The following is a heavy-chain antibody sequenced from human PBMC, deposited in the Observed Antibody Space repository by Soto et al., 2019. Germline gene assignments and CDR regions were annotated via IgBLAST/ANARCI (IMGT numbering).Heavy chain of an antibody. Sequence: EVQLLESGGGLVQPGGSLRLSCAASGFTLSSSDMTWVRQAPGKGLEWVSAIRGGSGLTYYAESVEGRFTISRDNSKNTLYLQMNRLVAADAAVYYCARGGSGGSGCPVNYYYPGSDMWGQGATV. CDR2: IRGGSGLT. CDR3: ARGGSGGSGCPVNYYYPGSDM. D-gene: IGHD2-15*01. V-gene: IGHV3-23*01. CDR1: GFTLSSSD. J-gene: IGHJ6*02.